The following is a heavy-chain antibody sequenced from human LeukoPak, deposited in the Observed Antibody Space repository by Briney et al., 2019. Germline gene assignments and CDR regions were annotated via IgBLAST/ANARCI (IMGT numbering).Heavy chain of an antibody. D-gene: IGHD5-24*01. V-gene: IGHV1-69*13. Sequence: ASVKVSCKASGGTFSSYAISWVRQAPGQGLEWMGGIIPIFGTANYAQKFQGRVTITAGESTSTAYMELSSLRSEDTAVYYCARDGDGYTIFDYWGQGTLVTVSS. CDR1: GGTFSSYA. CDR3: ARDGDGYTIFDY. CDR2: IIPIFGTA. J-gene: IGHJ4*02.